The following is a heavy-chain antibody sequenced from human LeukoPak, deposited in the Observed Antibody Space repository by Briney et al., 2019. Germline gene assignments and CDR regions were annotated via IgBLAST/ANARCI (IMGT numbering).Heavy chain of an antibody. Sequence: GGSLRLSCPASGFTFSPHSMNWVRQAPGKGLEWVSYIASTSVTIFYADSVKGRFTISRDNARNLVSLQMNSLRAGDTAAYYCVRGKPRGNQGAEFFQDWGQGTLVTVSS. V-gene: IGHV3-48*04. D-gene: IGHD2/OR15-2a*01. CDR2: IASTSVTI. CDR3: VRGKPRGNQGAEFFQD. J-gene: IGHJ1*01. CDR1: GFTFSPHS.